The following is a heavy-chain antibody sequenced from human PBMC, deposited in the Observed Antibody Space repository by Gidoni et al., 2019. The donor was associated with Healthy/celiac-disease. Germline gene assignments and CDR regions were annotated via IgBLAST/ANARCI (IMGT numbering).Heavy chain of an antibody. CDR2: MSSSGSTI. CDR1: AFTFSDYY. Sequence: QVQLVESGVGLVKPVGSLRLSCAASAFTFSDYYMSWSRQAPGKGLEWVSYMSSSGSTIYYADSVKGRFTISRDNAKNSLYLQMNSLRAEDTAVYYCARDLTVTNDAFDIWGQGTMVTVSS. D-gene: IGHD4-17*01. V-gene: IGHV3-11*01. J-gene: IGHJ3*02. CDR3: ARDLTVTNDAFDI.